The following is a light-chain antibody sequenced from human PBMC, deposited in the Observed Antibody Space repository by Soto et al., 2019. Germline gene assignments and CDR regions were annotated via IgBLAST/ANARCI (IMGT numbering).Light chain of an antibody. CDR2: GAS. Sequence: EIVLTQSLGTLSLSPGERATLSCRTSHSVDSTKLAWYQQKPGQAPRLLIYGASGRATGIPDRFGGSGSGTDFTHTISRLEPEDFAVYYCQHYGDSRTFGQGTKVEVK. V-gene: IGKV3-20*01. CDR3: QHYGDSRT. J-gene: IGKJ1*01. CDR1: HSVDSTK.